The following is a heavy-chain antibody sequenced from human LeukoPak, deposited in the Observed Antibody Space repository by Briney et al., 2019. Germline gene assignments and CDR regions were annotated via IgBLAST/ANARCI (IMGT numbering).Heavy chain of an antibody. D-gene: IGHD3-10*01. CDR2: IYHSGST. CDR1: GYSISSGYY. CDR3: ARATAGIYAPDAFDI. V-gene: IGHV4-38-2*02. Sequence: SDTLSLTCTVSGYSISSGYYWGWIRQPPGKGLEWIGSIYHSGSTYYNPSLKSRVTISVDTSKNQFSLKLSSVTAADTAVYYCARATAGIYAPDAFDIWGQGTMVTVSS. J-gene: IGHJ3*02.